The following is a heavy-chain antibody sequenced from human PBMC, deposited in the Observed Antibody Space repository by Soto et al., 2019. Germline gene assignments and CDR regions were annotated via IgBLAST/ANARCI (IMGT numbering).Heavy chain of an antibody. J-gene: IGHJ4*02. Sequence: QVQLVESGGGLVRPGGSLTLSCGVSGFTFKDYYMTWIRQAPGKGLEWVSYMSGSGDTIYYADSVKGRFTISRDNARNSLYLQMTSLRVEDTAVYYCARDYPDCTNGMCYFDYWGQGTLVAVSS. V-gene: IGHV3-11*01. D-gene: IGHD2-8*01. CDR3: ARDYPDCTNGMCYFDY. CDR1: GFTFKDYY. CDR2: MSGSGDTI.